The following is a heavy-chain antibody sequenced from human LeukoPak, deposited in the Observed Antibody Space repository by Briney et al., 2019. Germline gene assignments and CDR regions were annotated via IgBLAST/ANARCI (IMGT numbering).Heavy chain of an antibody. CDR3: ARRARYRKSSSWKNWFDP. V-gene: IGHV1-18*01. CDR1: GYTFTSYG. J-gene: IGHJ5*02. D-gene: IGHD6-13*01. Sequence: ASVKVSCKASGYTFTSYGISWVRQAPGQGLEWMGWISAYNGNTNYAQKLQGRVTMTTDTSTSTAYMELSSLRSEDTAVYYCARRARYRKSSSWKNWFDPWGQGTLVTVSS. CDR2: ISAYNGNT.